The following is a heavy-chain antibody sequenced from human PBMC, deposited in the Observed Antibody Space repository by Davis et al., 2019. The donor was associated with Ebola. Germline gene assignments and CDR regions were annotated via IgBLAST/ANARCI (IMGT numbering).Heavy chain of an antibody. CDR2: IYYSGST. D-gene: IGHD5-24*01. Sequence: PSETLSLTCTVSGGSISSYYWSWIRQPPGKGLEWIGYIYYSGSTNYNPSLKSRVTISVDTSKNQFSLKLSSVTAADTAVYYCARRPSSRDELDYWGQGTLVTVSS. V-gene: IGHV4-59*12. J-gene: IGHJ4*02. CDR3: ARRPSSRDELDY. CDR1: GGSISSYY.